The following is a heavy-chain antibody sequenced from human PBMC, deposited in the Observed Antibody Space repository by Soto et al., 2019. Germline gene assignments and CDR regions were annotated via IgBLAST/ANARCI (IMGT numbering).Heavy chain of an antibody. CDR1: GFTFSSYW. D-gene: IGHD4-4*01. J-gene: IGHJ4*02. Sequence: GGSLRLSCAASGFTFSSYWMHWVRQAPGKGLVWVSRINSDGSSTSYADSVKGRFTISRDNAKNTLYLQMNSLRAEDTAVYYCARVGSWDYSNVELEYYFDYWGQGTLVTVSS. V-gene: IGHV3-74*01. CDR3: ARVGSWDYSNVELEYYFDY. CDR2: INSDGSST.